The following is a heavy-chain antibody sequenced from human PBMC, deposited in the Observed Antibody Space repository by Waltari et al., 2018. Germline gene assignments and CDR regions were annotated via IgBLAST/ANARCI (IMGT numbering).Heavy chain of an antibody. CDR3: ASIWDTAMASDAFDI. CDR1: GGSFSGYY. J-gene: IGHJ3*02. CDR2: INHSGST. V-gene: IGHV4-34*01. Sequence: QVQLQQWGAGLLKPSETLSLTCAVYGGSFSGYYWRWIRQPPGKGLEWIGEINHSGSTNYNPSLKSRVTISVDTSKNQFSLKLSSVTAADTAVYYCASIWDTAMASDAFDIWGQGTMVTVSS. D-gene: IGHD5-18*01.